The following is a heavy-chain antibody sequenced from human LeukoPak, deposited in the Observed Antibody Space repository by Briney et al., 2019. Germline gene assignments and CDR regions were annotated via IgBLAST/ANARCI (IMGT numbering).Heavy chain of an antibody. CDR2: INHSGST. J-gene: IGHJ5*02. CDR1: GGSFSGYY. CDR3: ARGLLRYWVVPAAKGTYNYFDP. D-gene: IGHD2-2*01. V-gene: IGHV4-34*01. Sequence: PSETLSLTCAVYGGSFSGYYWSWIRQPPGKGLEWIGEINHSGSTNYNPSLKSRVTISVDTSKNQFSLQLSSVTAADTAVYYCARGLLRYWVVPAAKGTYNYFDPWGQGTLVTVSS.